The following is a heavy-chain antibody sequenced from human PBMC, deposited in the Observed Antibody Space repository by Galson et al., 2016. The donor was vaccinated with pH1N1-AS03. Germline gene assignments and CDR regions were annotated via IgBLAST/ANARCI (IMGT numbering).Heavy chain of an antibody. D-gene: IGHD6-19*01. Sequence: SLRLSCAASGFPFSGYSMNWVRQAPGKGLEWVSFISTTSSSIYYADSVKGRFTISRDNAKNSLFLQMNSLRDADTAVYYCARDGPPQGISVAGSFDFWGQGTLFTVSS. CDR1: GFPFSGYS. J-gene: IGHJ4*02. CDR3: ARDGPPQGISVAGSFDF. V-gene: IGHV3-21*01. CDR2: ISTTSSSI.